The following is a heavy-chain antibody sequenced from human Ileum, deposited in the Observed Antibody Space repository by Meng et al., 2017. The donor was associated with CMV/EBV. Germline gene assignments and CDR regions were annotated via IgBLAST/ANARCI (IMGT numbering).Heavy chain of an antibody. CDR1: GFTVTNAW. CDR2: IKSKTDGGTI. CDR3: TTDRFT. D-gene: IGHD3-10*01. V-gene: IGHV3-15*01. J-gene: IGHJ4*02. Sequence: SLRLYCAGSGFTVTNAWMSWVRQAPGKGLEWVGRIKSKTDGGTIDYTAPVKGRFTIARDESQNTLSLQMNSLKTEDTAVYYCTTDRFTWGQGTLVTVSS.